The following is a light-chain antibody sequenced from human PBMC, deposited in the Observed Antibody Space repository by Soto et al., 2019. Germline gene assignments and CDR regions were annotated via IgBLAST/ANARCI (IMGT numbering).Light chain of an antibody. J-gene: IGKJ5*01. CDR3: QQRSIWPA. CDR1: QSVSTF. CDR2: DAS. Sequence: EVVLTQSPATLSLSPGERATLSCRASQSVSTFLAWYQQKPGQAPRLLIYDASSRATGIPARFSGSGSGTDFTLTISSLEPEDFAVYYCQQRSIWPAFGQGTRLE. V-gene: IGKV3-11*01.